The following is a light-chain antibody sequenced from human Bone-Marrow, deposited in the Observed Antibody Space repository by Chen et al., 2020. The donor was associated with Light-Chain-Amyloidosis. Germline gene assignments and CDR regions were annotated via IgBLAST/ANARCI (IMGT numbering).Light chain of an antibody. CDR2: RDT. CDR1: DLPTKY. Sequence: YELTHPPSVSVPPGQTPRITCSGDDLPTKYAYWYQQKPGQAPVLVIHRDTERPSGISERFSGSSSGTTATLTISGVQAEDEADYHCQSADSSGTYEVIFGGGTKLTVL. J-gene: IGLJ2*01. V-gene: IGLV3-25*03. CDR3: QSADSSGTYEVI.